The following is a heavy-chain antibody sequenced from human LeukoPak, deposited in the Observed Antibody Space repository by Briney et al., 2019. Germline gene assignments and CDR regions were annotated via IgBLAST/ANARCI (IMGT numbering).Heavy chain of an antibody. Sequence: SETLSLTCTVSGYFISSGYCWGWIRQPPGKGLEWIASMYHSGTTYYNPSLKSRVTISVDTSKNQFSLKLRSVTAADTAVYYCARGSSGTTIYLFDSWGQGTLVTVSS. CDR3: ARGSSGTTIYLFDS. CDR2: MYHSGTT. J-gene: IGHJ4*02. D-gene: IGHD3-3*01. V-gene: IGHV4-38-2*02. CDR1: GYFISSGYC.